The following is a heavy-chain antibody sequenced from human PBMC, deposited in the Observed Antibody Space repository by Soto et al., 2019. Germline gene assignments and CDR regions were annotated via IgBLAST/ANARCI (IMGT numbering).Heavy chain of an antibody. J-gene: IGHJ4*02. D-gene: IGHD3-10*01. CDR3: ARDCGSGSYYPF. Sequence: SETLSLTCTVSGGSISSGDYYWSWIRQPPGKGLEWIGYIYYSGSTYYNPSLKSRVTISVDTSKNQFSLKLSSVIAADTAVYYCARDCGSGSYYPFWGQGTLVTVSS. V-gene: IGHV4-30-4*01. CDR1: GGSISSGDYY. CDR2: IYYSGST.